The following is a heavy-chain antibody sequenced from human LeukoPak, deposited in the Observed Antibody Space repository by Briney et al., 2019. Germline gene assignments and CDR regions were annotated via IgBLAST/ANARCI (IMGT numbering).Heavy chain of an antibody. V-gene: IGHV3-30*04. Sequence: HPGGSLRLSCAASGFTFSSYAMHWVRQAPGKGLEWVAVISYDGSNKYYADSVKGRFTISRDNSKNTLYLQMNSLRAEDTAVYYCLWFGEFTDLLDYWGQGTLVTVSS. CDR1: GFTFSSYA. CDR2: ISYDGSNK. J-gene: IGHJ4*02. D-gene: IGHD3-10*01. CDR3: LWFGEFTDLLDY.